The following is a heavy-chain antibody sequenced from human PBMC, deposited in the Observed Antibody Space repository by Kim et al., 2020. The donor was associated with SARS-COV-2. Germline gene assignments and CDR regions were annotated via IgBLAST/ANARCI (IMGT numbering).Heavy chain of an antibody. J-gene: IGHJ4*02. CDR2: IYYSGST. V-gene: IGHV4-39*01. D-gene: IGHD3-10*01. CDR1: GGSISSSSYY. CDR3: ARTHYYGSGSPGLPLDY. Sequence: SETLSLTCTVSGGSISSSSYYWGWIRQPPGKGLEWIGSIYYSGSTYYNPSLKSRVTISVDTSKNQFSLKLSSVTAADTAVYYCARTHYYGSGSPGLPLDYWGQGTLVTVSS.